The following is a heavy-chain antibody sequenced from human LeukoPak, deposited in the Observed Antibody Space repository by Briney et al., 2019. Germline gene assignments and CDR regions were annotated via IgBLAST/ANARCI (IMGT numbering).Heavy chain of an antibody. J-gene: IGHJ4*02. V-gene: IGHV3-20*04. CDR2: INWNGGST. D-gene: IGHD6-13*01. CDR3: ARRGSSGVGLCFDY. Sequence: GGSLRLSCAASGFTFDDYGMSWVRQAPGKGLEWVSGINWNGGSTGYADSVKGRFTISRDNAKNSLYLQMNSLGAEDTALYYCARRGSSGVGLCFDYWGQGTLVTVSS. CDR1: GFTFDDYG.